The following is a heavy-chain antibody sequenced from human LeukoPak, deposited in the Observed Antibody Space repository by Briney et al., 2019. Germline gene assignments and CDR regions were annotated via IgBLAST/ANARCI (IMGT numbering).Heavy chain of an antibody. J-gene: IGHJ6*03. CDR1: GFTFSSYG. D-gene: IGHD6-13*01. V-gene: IGHV3-33*01. Sequence: PGGSLRLSCAASGFTFSSYGMHWVRQAPGKGLEWVAVIWYDGSNKYYADSVKGRFTISRDNSKNTLYLQMNSLRAGDTAVYYCARDRGYSSSWSFRQDYYMDVWGKGTTVTVSS. CDR3: ARDRGYSSSWSFRQDYYMDV. CDR2: IWYDGSNK.